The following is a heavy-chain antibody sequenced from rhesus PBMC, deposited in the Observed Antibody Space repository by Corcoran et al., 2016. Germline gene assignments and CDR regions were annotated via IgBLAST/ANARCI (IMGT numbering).Heavy chain of an antibody. CDR2: IYSSSGNT. D-gene: IGHD5-12*01. V-gene: IGHV4S7*01. CDR1: GGSISGGYG. CDR3: ARDSRVSGYSYSSNFDY. J-gene: IGHJ4*01. Sequence: QVQLQESGPGLLKPSETLSLTCAVSGGSISGGYGWGWIRQPPGKGLEWIGSIYSSSGNTYYKPPLKSRCPSSTETSKNQFSLKLSSVTAADTAVYYCARDSRVSGYSYSSNFDYWGQGVLVTVSS.